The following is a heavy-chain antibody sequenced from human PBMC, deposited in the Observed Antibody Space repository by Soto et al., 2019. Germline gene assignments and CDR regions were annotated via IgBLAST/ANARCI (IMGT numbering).Heavy chain of an antibody. D-gene: IGHD3-10*01. CDR2: IYYSGST. Sequence: PSETLSLTCTVSGGSISSYYWNWIRQPPGKGLEWIGSIYYSGSTNYNPSLKSRVTISIDTSKNQFSLKLSSVTAEDTAVYYCERGLLDGKAKDDWFDPCGQLSLVPVSA. V-gene: IGHV4-59*01. CDR3: ERGLLDGKAKDDWFDP. CDR1: GGSISSYY. J-gene: IGHJ5*02.